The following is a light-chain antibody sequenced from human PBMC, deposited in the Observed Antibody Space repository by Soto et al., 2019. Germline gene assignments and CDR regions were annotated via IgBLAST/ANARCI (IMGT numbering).Light chain of an antibody. V-gene: IGLV2-14*01. CDR2: EVS. J-gene: IGLJ3*02. CDR3: SSYTGSSTPV. CDR1: SSDVGGYNY. Sequence: QSALTQPASVSGSPGQSITISCTGTSSDVGGYNYVSWYQHHPGKAPKLMFYEVSNRPSGVSNRFSGSKSGNTASLTISGLQAEDEADYYCSSYTGSSTPVFGGGTKVTVL.